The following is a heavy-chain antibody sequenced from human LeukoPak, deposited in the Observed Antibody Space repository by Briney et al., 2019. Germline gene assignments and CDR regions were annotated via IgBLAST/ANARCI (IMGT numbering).Heavy chain of an antibody. CDR2: IYTSGST. V-gene: IGHV4-4*07. CDR1: GGSISSYY. CDR3: ARGRYCSGGSCYSWGDFDY. J-gene: IGHJ4*02. Sequence: SETLSLTCTVSGGSISSYYWSWIRQPAGKGLEWIGRIYTSGSTYYNPSLKSRVTISVDRSKNQFSLKLSSVTAADTAVYYCARGRYCSGGSCYSWGDFDYWGQGTLVTVSS. D-gene: IGHD2-15*01.